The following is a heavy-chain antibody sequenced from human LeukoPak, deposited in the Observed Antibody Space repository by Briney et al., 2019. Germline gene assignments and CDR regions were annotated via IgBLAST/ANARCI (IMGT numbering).Heavy chain of an antibody. D-gene: IGHD3-22*01. CDR3: ARGSAAYYDSSGYSDY. V-gene: IGHV4-34*01. Sequence: PSETLSLTCAVYGGSFSGYYWSWIRQPPGKGLEWIGEINHSGSTNYNPSLKSRVAISVDTSKNQFSLKLSSVTAADTAVYYCARGSAAYYDSSGYSDYWGRGTLVTVSS. CDR1: GGSFSGYY. J-gene: IGHJ4*02. CDR2: INHSGST.